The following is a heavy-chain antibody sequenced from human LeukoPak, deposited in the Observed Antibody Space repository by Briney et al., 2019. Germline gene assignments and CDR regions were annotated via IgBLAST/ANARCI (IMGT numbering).Heavy chain of an antibody. J-gene: IGHJ5*02. CDR3: VRARIYYSDLAYKERANFDR. V-gene: IGHV3-74*01. Sequence: PGGSLTLSWAPSRFTLSLYWMHWDRQGPGGAGMWVSRLNEDGSTADYADSVKGRFTMSRDNAKGKVFPEMSGLTVEDTAIYFCVRARIYYSDLAYKERANFDRWGRGPLVTVSS. CDR1: RFTLSLYW. D-gene: IGHD1-26*01. CDR2: LNEDGSTA.